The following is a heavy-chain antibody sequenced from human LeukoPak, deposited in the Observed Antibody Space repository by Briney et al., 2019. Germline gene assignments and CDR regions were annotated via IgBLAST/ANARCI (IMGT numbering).Heavy chain of an antibody. D-gene: IGHD3-22*01. CDR1: GYTFTGYY. V-gene: IGHV1-2*02. CDR3: ARDYDSSGSPHGWFDP. CDR2: TNPNSGGT. Sequence: ASVKVSCKASGYTFTGYYMHWVRQAPGQGLEWMGWTNPNSGGTNYAQKFQGRVTMTRDTSISTAYMELSRLRSDDTAVYYCARDYDSSGSPHGWFDPWGQGTLVTVSS. J-gene: IGHJ5*02.